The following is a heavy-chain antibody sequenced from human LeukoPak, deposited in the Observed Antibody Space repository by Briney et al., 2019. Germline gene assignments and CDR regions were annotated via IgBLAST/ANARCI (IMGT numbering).Heavy chain of an antibody. J-gene: IGHJ4*02. Sequence: PSETLSLTCTVSGGSISSYYWTWIRQSAGTELEWIGYIHDSVNTDYNPSLKSRVTISVDTSNKQFSLKLNSVTAADTAVYYCARGRITIFGVVTPHFDYWGQGTLVTISS. CDR2: IHDSVNT. CDR1: GGSISSYY. D-gene: IGHD3-3*01. V-gene: IGHV4-59*01. CDR3: ARGRITIFGVVTPHFDY.